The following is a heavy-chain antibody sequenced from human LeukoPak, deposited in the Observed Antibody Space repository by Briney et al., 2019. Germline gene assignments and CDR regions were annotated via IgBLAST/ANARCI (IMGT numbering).Heavy chain of an antibody. Sequence: GGSLRPSCAASGFTVSTNYMSWVRQAPGKGLEWVSYISSSGSTIYYADSVKGRFTISRDNAKNSLYLQMNSLRAEDTAVYYCAKVRFGDKNWFDPWGQGTLVTVSS. D-gene: IGHD3-10*01. V-gene: IGHV3-11*04. CDR1: GFTVSTNY. CDR3: AKVRFGDKNWFDP. J-gene: IGHJ5*02. CDR2: ISSSGSTI.